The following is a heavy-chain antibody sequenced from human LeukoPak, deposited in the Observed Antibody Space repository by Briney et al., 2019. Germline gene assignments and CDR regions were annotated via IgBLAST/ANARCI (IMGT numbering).Heavy chain of an antibody. CDR1: GGSISSGSYY. J-gene: IGHJ4*02. Sequence: SQTLSLTCTVSGGSISSGSYYWSWIRQPAGKGLEWIGRIYTSGSTNYNPSLKSQVTISVDTSKNQFSLKLSSVTAADTAVYYCARGPRGEYYFDYWGQGTLVTVSS. D-gene: IGHD3-10*01. CDR2: IYTSGST. CDR3: ARGPRGEYYFDY. V-gene: IGHV4-61*02.